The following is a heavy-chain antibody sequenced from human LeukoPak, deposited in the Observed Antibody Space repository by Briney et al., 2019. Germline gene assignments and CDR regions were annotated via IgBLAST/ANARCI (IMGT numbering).Heavy chain of an antibody. CDR1: GFTFSSYS. D-gene: IGHD1-26*01. J-gene: IGHJ5*02. CDR2: ISSSSSTI. V-gene: IGHV3-48*01. CDR3: AREVGAISP. Sequence: GGSLRLSXAASGFTFSSYSMNWVRQAPGKGLEWVSYISSSSSTIYYADSVKGRFTISRDNAKNSLYLQMNSLRVEDTAVYYCAREVGAISPWGQGTLVTVSS.